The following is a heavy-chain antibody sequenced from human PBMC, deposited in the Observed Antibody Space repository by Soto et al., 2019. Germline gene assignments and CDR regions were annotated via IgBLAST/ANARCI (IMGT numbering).Heavy chain of an antibody. CDR3: ARERYYGMDV. CDR1: GGSISSYY. V-gene: IGHV4-59*01. J-gene: IGHJ6*02. Sequence: SETLSLTCTVSGGSISSYYWSWIRQPPGKVLEWIGYIYYSGSTNYNPSLKSRVTISVDTSKNQFSLKLSSVTAADTAVYYCARERYYGMDVWGQGTTVTVSS. CDR2: IYYSGST.